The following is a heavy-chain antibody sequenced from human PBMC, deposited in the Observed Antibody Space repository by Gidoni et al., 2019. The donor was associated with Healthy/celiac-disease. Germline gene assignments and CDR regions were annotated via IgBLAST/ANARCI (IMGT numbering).Heavy chain of an antibody. Sequence: EVQLVESGGGLVQPGGSLRLSCAASGFTFSSYSMNWVRQAPGKGLEWVSYISSSSSTIYYADSVKGRFTISRDNAKNSLYLQMNSLRAEDTAVYYCARAGLGVVVVAATLTHYYYYYGMDVWGQGTTVTVSS. J-gene: IGHJ6*02. CDR2: ISSSSSTI. CDR1: GFTFSSYS. CDR3: ARAGLGVVVVAATLTHYYYYYGMDV. V-gene: IGHV3-48*01. D-gene: IGHD2-15*01.